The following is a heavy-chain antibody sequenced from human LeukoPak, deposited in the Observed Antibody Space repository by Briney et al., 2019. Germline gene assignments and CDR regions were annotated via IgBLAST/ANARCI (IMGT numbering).Heavy chain of an antibody. J-gene: IGHJ3*02. CDR3: ARVRPDQFGASDAFDI. V-gene: IGHV7-4-1*02. D-gene: IGHD3-16*01. CDR2: INTNTGNP. CDR1: GYTFTSYG. Sequence: ASVKVSCKASGYTFTSYGISWVRQAPGQGLEWMGWINTNTGNPTYAQGFTGRFVFSLDTSVSTAYLQISSLKAEDTAVYYCARVRPDQFGASDAFDIWGQGTMVTVSS.